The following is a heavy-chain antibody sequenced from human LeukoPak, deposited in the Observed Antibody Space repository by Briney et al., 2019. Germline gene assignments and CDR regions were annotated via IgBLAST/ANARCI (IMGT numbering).Heavy chain of an antibody. CDR3: ARGRTADYYQYYMDV. V-gene: IGHV4-61*02. Sequence: PSQTLSLTCTVSGGSVSSGSYYWTWLRQTAGKGLEWIGRIYFSGTTNYNPSLNSRVTISLDTSKNQFSLKLSSVSPADTAVYYCARGRTADYYQYYMDVWGTGTTVTVSS. CDR1: GGSVSSGSYY. D-gene: IGHD5-18*01. J-gene: IGHJ6*03. CDR2: IYFSGTT.